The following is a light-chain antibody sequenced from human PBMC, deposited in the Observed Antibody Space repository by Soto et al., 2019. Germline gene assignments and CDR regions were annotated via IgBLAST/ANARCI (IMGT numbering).Light chain of an antibody. CDR2: EVS. Sequence: QCLLTQTASVSGSPGQSITISCTGTSSDVGGYNYVSWYQQHPGKAPKLMIYEVSNRPSGVSNRFSGSKSGNTASLTISGLQAEDEADYYCSSYTSSSTPHVFGTGTKVTVL. CDR1: SSDVGGYNY. CDR3: SSYTSSSTPHV. V-gene: IGLV2-14*01. J-gene: IGLJ1*01.